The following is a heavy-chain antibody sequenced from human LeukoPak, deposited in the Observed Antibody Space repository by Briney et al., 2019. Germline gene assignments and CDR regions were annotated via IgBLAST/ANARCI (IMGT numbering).Heavy chain of an antibody. J-gene: IGHJ4*02. CDR3: ARDGFVGAADY. D-gene: IGHD6-13*01. CDR1: EFIFSGYW. Sequence: PGGSLRLSCAASEFIFSGYWMNWVRQAPGKGLEWVANIKQDGNEKQYVDSVRGRFTNSRDNAKNSLYLQMNSLRVEDTAVYYCARDGFVGAADYWGQGTLVTVSS. CDR2: IKQDGNEK. V-gene: IGHV3-7*01.